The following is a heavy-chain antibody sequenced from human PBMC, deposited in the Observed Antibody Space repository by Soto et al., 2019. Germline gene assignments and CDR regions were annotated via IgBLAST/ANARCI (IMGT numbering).Heavy chain of an antibody. CDR1: GGSISSYY. D-gene: IGHD2-15*01. V-gene: IGHV4-59*01. CDR3: ARAGYCSGGSCLDAFDI. J-gene: IGHJ3*02. CDR2: IYYSGST. Sequence: QVQLQESGPGLVKPSETLSLTCTVSGGSISSYYWSWIRQPPGKGLEWIGYIYYSGSTNYNPSLKSRVTISVDTSKNHFSLKLSSVTAADTAVYYCARAGYCSGGSCLDAFDIWGQGTMVTVSS.